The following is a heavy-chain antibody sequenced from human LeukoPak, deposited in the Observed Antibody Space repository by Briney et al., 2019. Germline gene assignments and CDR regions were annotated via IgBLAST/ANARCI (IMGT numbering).Heavy chain of an antibody. D-gene: IGHD4-17*01. J-gene: IGHJ6*02. CDR2: IKSKTDGGTP. Sequence: PGGSLSLSCAASGFTFSNAWMNWVRQAPGKGLEWVGRIKSKTDGGTPDYAAPVKGRFTISRDDSQNTLYLQMNSPTTEDTAVYYCTTASDYGNYYYGMDVWGQGTTVTVSS. CDR1: GFTFSNAW. V-gene: IGHV3-15*01. CDR3: TTASDYGNYYYGMDV.